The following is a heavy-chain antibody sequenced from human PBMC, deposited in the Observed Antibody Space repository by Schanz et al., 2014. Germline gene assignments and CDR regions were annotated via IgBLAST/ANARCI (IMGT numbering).Heavy chain of an antibody. CDR1: GFSFSGFG. J-gene: IGHJ6*02. Sequence: QVQLVESGGGVVQPGRSLRLSCAGSGFSFSGFGMHWVRQAPGKGLEWVAFIWYDGSNKYYADSVKGRFTISRDNSKNTLYLQMNSLRAEDTAVYYCAKIWKGHPIEVRPGWSDGMDVWGQGTTVTVSS. CDR2: IWYDGSNK. D-gene: IGHD6-6*01. V-gene: IGHV3-33*06. CDR3: AKIWKGHPIEVRPGWSDGMDV.